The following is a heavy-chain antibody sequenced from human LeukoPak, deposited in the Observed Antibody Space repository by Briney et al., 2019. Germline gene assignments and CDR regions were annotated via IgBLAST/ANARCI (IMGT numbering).Heavy chain of an antibody. J-gene: IGHJ4*02. Sequence: GGSLRLSCTASGFTFSTYSTNWVRQAPGKGLEWVSYISSSSSTIYYADSVKGRFTVSRDNAKDSLYLQMNSLRAEDTAVYYCARGEGYSSSWYGAFDYWGQGTLVTVSS. D-gene: IGHD6-13*01. CDR3: ARGEGYSSSWYGAFDY. CDR1: GFTFSTYS. CDR2: ISSSSSTI. V-gene: IGHV3-48*01.